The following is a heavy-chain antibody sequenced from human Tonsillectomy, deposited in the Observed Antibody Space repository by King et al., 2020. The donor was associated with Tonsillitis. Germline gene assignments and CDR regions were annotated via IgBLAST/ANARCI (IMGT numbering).Heavy chain of an antibody. Sequence: VQLVESGGGLVQPGRSLRLSCIASGFTFGDYAMSWVRQAPGKGLEWVGFIRSKAYGGTTEYAAPVKGRFTISRDDSKSIAYLQMNSLKTEDTAVYYCTSDQDFGDYWGQGTVVTVSS. CDR2: IRSKAYGGTT. CDR1: GFTFGDYA. V-gene: IGHV3-49*04. CDR3: TSDQDFGDY. J-gene: IGHJ4*02. D-gene: IGHD2/OR15-2a*01.